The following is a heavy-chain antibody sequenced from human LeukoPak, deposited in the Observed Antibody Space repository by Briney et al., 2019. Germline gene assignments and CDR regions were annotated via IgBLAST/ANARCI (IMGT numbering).Heavy chain of an antibody. V-gene: IGHV3-21*01. CDR2: ISSGSSYI. Sequence: PGGSLRLSCAASGFTFSSYSMNWVRQAPGKGLELVSSISSGSSYIYYADSVKGRFTISRDNAKNSLYLQMNSLRAGDTAVYYCARVSGLVREPNRGHAFDIWGQGTMVTVSS. CDR3: ARVSGLVREPNRGHAFDI. J-gene: IGHJ3*02. CDR1: GFTFSSYS. D-gene: IGHD6-6*01.